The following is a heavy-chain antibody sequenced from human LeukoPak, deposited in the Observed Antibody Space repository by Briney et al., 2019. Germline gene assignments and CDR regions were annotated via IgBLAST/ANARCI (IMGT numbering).Heavy chain of an antibody. D-gene: IGHD3-9*01. CDR2: ISSRSSSI. Sequence: SGGSLRLSCPAAGFTFSDYSINWVRQAPGKGLEWVSLISSRSSSIYYADSVKGRFTISRDNAKKSLYLQMNSLRDEDTAVYYCARVGYDILTGFHYWGQGTLVTVSS. J-gene: IGHJ4*02. V-gene: IGHV3-48*02. CDR3: ARVGYDILTGFHY. CDR1: GFTFSDYS.